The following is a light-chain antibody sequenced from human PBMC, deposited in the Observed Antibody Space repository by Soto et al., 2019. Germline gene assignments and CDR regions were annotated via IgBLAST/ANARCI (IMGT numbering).Light chain of an antibody. CDR3: CSYAGSNTYV. Sequence: QLVLTQPASVSGSPGQSITISCTGTSSDVGSYNYVSWYQQHPGKAPKLMIYEVSDRPSGISSRFSGSKSGNTASLTISGLQAEDEADYYCCSYAGSNTYVFGTGTKLTVL. J-gene: IGLJ1*01. CDR2: EVS. V-gene: IGLV2-23*02. CDR1: SSDVGSYNY.